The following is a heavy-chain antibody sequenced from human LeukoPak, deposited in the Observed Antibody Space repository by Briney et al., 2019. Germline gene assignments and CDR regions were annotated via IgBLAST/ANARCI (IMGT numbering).Heavy chain of an antibody. Sequence: SETLSLTCSVSGGSISSSYWTWIRQPAGKGLEWIGSIQTSGSTNYNPSLKSRVTMSVDTSKNQFSLKLSSVTAADTAVYYCARATEGYSSGWYDYWGQGTLVTVSS. D-gene: IGHD6-19*01. CDR2: IQTSGST. CDR1: GGSISSSY. J-gene: IGHJ4*02. V-gene: IGHV4-4*07. CDR3: ARATEGYSSGWYDY.